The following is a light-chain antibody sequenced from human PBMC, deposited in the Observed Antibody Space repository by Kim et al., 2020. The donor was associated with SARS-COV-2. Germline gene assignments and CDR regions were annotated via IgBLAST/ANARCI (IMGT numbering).Light chain of an antibody. CDR1: HSVSSSY. V-gene: IGKV3-20*01. CDR2: GAS. Sequence: EIVLTQSPGTLSLSPGERATLSCRASHSVSSSYLAWYQQKPGQAPRLLIHGASSRATGIPDRFSGSGSGTDFTLIISRLEPEDFAVYHCQCYERSPHMYTFGQGTKLEI. CDR3: QCYERSPHMYT. J-gene: IGKJ2*01.